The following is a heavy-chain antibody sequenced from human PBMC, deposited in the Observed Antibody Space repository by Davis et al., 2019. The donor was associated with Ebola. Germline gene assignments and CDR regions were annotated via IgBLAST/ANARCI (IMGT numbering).Heavy chain of an antibody. Sequence: MPSETLSLTCSVSGASISSYYWSWIRQAPGKGLEWIGFRYNSGSTNHNPSLQSRVIISIDTANKQISLKLSSVTAEDTAIYHCAKDNYAVTIMVGAFDIWGQGTVVTVSS. CDR3: AKDNYAVTIMVGAFDI. J-gene: IGHJ3*02. D-gene: IGHD4-17*01. V-gene: IGHV4-59*01. CDR2: RYNSGST. CDR1: GASISSYY.